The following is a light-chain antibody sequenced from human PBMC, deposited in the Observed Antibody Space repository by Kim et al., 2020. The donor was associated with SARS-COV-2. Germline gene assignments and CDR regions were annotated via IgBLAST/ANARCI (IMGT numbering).Light chain of an antibody. Sequence: VTISCTRSSTNIGGGYDVPWYQQLPGTAPKLLIYGNSNRPSGVPDRFSGSKSGTSASLAITGLQAEDEADYYCQSYDSSLSGYVFGTGTKVTVL. V-gene: IGLV1-40*01. CDR3: QSYDSSLSGYV. CDR2: GNS. J-gene: IGLJ1*01. CDR1: STNIGGGYD.